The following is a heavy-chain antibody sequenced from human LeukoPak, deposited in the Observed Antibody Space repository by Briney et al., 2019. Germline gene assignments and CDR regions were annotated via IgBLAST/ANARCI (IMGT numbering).Heavy chain of an antibody. J-gene: IGHJ4*02. CDR3: ARVVTWGTYRGKGYFDY. V-gene: IGHV4-38-2*02. CDR2: IYQSGST. Sequence: PSETLSLTCTVSGYSISIGYYWGWIRQPPGKGLEWIGSIYQSGSTYYNPSLKSRVTISVDTSKNQFSLKLSSVTAADTAVYYCARVVTWGTYRGKGYFDYWGQGTLVTVSS. D-gene: IGHD3-16*01. CDR1: GYSISIGYY.